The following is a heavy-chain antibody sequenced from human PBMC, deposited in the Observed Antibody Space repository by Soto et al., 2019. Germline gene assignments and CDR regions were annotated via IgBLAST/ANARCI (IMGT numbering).Heavy chain of an antibody. CDR2: IGTAGDT. Sequence: GGSLRLSSAASGFTFSSYYMHWVSQETGKGLEWVSAIGTAGDTYYPGSVKGRFTISRENAKNSLYLQMNSLRAEDTAVYYCARELAYDSSGYYNTRDYYYGMDVWGQGTTVTVSS. J-gene: IGHJ6*02. CDR1: GFTFSSYY. D-gene: IGHD3-22*01. V-gene: IGHV3-13*01. CDR3: ARELAYDSSGYYNTRDYYYGMDV.